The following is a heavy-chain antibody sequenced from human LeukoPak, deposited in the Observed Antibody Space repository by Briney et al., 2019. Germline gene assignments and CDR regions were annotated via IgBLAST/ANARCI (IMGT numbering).Heavy chain of an antibody. CDR1: GYTFTSYT. CDR2: ISPYNGNT. Sequence: ASVKVSCKPSGYTFTSYTVTWVRQAPGQGLEYMGWISPYNGNTNSAQNVQDRLIMTTDTSTSTAYMELRSLTSDDTAVYFCARKDQLLDDAFDIWGQGTMVTVSS. D-gene: IGHD1-1*01. J-gene: IGHJ3*02. CDR3: ARKDQLLDDAFDI. V-gene: IGHV1-18*04.